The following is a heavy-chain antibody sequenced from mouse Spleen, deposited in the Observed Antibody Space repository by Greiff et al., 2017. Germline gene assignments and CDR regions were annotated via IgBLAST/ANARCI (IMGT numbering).Heavy chain of an antibody. D-gene: IGHD2-5*01. V-gene: IGHV5-17*01. CDR3: ATSYSNFYYFDY. Sequence: EVKLMESGGGLVKPGGSLKLSCAASGFTFSDYGMHWVRQAPEKGLEWVAYISSGSSTIYYADTVKGRFTISRDNAKNTLFLQMTSLRSEDTAMYYCATSYSNFYYFDYWGQGTTLTVSS. J-gene: IGHJ2*01. CDR1: GFTFSDYG. CDR2: ISSGSSTI.